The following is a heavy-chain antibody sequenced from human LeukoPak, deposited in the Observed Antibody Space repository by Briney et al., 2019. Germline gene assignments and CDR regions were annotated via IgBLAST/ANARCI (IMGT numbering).Heavy chain of an antibody. Sequence: GGSLRLSCTASGFTFGDYLMSWFRQAPGKGLQWIGFISLGTTEYAASVKGTFPISRDDSTSLAYLQMNSLTTEDTAVYYCSRGSGWLSVYWGQGTLVTVSS. CDR3: SRGSGWLSVY. D-gene: IGHD6-19*01. CDR2: ISLGTT. J-gene: IGHJ4*02. CDR1: GFTFGDYL. V-gene: IGHV3-49*03.